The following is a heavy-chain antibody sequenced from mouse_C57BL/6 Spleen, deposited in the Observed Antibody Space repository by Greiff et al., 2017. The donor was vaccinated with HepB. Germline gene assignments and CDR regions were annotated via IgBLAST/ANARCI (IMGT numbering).Heavy chain of an antibody. CDR2: ISSGSSTI. CDR3: AKRAVVAKYYAMDY. CDR1: GFTFSDYG. J-gene: IGHJ4*01. Sequence: DVHLVESGGGLVKPGGSLKLSCAASGFTFSDYGMHWVRQAPEKGLEWVAYISSGSSTIYYADTVKGRFTISRDNAKNTLFLQMTSLRSEDTAMYYCAKRAVVAKYYAMDYWGQGTSVTVSS. D-gene: IGHD1-1*01. V-gene: IGHV5-17*01.